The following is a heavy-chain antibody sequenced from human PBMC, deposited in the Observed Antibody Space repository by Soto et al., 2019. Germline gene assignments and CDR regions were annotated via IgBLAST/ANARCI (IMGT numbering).Heavy chain of an antibody. D-gene: IGHD2-2*01. CDR3: ASQLLTIGSFDY. CDR1: GFIFNNYA. CDR2: ISYDGSNK. J-gene: IGHJ4*02. Sequence: QVQLVEAGGGVVQPGGSLRLSCAASGFIFNNYAMHWVRQAPGKGLGWVAVISYDGSNKYYADSVKGRFTISRDNSKNSLYLQMNSLRAEDTAVYYCASQLLTIGSFDYWGQGTLVTVSS. V-gene: IGHV3-30-3*01.